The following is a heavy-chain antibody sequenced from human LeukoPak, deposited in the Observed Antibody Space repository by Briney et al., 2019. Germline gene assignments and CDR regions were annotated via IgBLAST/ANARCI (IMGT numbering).Heavy chain of an antibody. D-gene: IGHD3-10*01. J-gene: IGHJ3*02. V-gene: IGHV3-23*01. CDR3: VRDKRFPDDVFDI. CDR1: GFTFSSYV. Sequence: GGSLRLSCAASGFTFSSYVMSWVRQAPGKGLEWVSAISASDGRTWYADSVRGRFTISRDNFKNTLYVQINSLRAEDTAVYYCVRDKRFPDDVFDIWGQGTLVTVSS. CDR2: ISASDGRT.